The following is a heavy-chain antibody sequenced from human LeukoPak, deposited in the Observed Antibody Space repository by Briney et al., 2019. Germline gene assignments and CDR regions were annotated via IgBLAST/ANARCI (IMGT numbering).Heavy chain of an antibody. CDR1: GYTFTIYA. CDR3: ARAPPIVVVPAAIDSSDEYFQH. D-gene: IGHD2-2*02. V-gene: IGHV7-4-1*02. CDR2: INTKTGNP. Sequence: SVKVSYRASGYTFTIYAMNWVRQAPGQGREWMGWINTKTGNPTYTQGFAGRFVFSLDTSDSTAYLQISSLKAEGTAVYYCARAPPIVVVPAAIDSSDEYFQHWGQGTLVTVSS. J-gene: IGHJ1*01.